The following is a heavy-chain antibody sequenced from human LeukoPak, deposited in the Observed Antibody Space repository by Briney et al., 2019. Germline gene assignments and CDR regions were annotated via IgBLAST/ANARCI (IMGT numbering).Heavy chain of an antibody. D-gene: IGHD2-2*01. CDR2: FDPEDGET. V-gene: IGHV1-24*01. CDR1: GYTLTELS. Sequence: ASVKVSCKVSGYTLTELSMHWVRQAPGKGLEWMGGFDPEDGETIYAQKFQGRVTMTEDTSTDTAYMELSSLRSEDTAVYYCATDRYCSSTSCFYIPDYWGQGTLVTVSS. CDR3: ATDRYCSSTSCFYIPDY. J-gene: IGHJ4*02.